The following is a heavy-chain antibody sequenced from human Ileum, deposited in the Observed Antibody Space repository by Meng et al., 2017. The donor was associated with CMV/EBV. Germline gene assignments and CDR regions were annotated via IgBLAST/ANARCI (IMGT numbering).Heavy chain of an antibody. J-gene: IGHJ4*02. CDR1: GDNVSSNSAA. V-gene: IGHV6-1*01. CDR2: TYYRSKWYH. CDR3: GSWYFDY. Sequence: SQTLSLTCAISGDNVSSNSAAWHWIRQSPSRGLEWLGKTYYRSKWYHGYAVSLKSRITINSDTSKNQFSLLLNSVTPEDTAVYYCGSWYFDYWGQGTLVTVSS.